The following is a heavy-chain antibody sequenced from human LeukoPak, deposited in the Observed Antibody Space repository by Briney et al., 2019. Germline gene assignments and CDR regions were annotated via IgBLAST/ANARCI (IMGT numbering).Heavy chain of an antibody. CDR1: GFTFSSYS. CDR3: ARDLMVRGVIIDRVFDY. Sequence: PGGSLRLSCAASGFTFSSYSMNWVRQAPGKGLEWVSSVSSSSSYIYYADSVKGRFTISRDNAKNSLYLQMNSLRVEDTAVYYCARDLMVRGVIIDRVFDYWGQGTLVTVSS. CDR2: VSSSSSYI. J-gene: IGHJ4*02. V-gene: IGHV3-21*01. D-gene: IGHD3-10*01.